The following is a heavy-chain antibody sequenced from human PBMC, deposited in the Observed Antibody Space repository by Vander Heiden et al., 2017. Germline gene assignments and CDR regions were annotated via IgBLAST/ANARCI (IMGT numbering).Heavy chain of an antibody. D-gene: IGHD1-26*01. CDR2: MSTSSSYI. J-gene: IGHJ4*02. CDR1: GLTVSSYS. V-gene: IGHV3-21*01. CDR3: ARLPVGATVV. Sequence: EVQLVESGGGLVKPGGSLRPSCAASGLTVSSYSMNGVRQGPGKGLEWVSSMSTSSSYIYYADSVKGRFTISRDNAKNSLYLQMNSLRAEDTAVYYCARLPVGATVVWGQGNLVTVSS.